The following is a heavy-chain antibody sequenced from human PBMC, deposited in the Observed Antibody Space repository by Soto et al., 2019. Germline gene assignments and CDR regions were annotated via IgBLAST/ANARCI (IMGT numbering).Heavy chain of an antibody. D-gene: IGHD6-19*01. CDR2: ISAYNGNT. CDR1: GYTFTSYC. V-gene: IGHV1-18*01. J-gene: IGHJ4*02. Sequence: ASVKVSCKASGYTFTSYCISWVRQAPGQGLEWMGWISAYNGNTNYAQKLQGRVTMTTDTSTSTAYMELRSLRSDDTAVYYCARGGAVAGIFFGDEYYFDFWGQGTLVPVSS. CDR3: ARGGAVAGIFFGDEYYFDF.